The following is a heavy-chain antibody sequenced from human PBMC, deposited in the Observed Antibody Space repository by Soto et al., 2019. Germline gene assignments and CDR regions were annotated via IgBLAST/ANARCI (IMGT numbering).Heavy chain of an antibody. CDR2: IIPIFGTA. V-gene: IGHV1-69*12. CDR1: GGTFSSYA. J-gene: IGHJ3*02. D-gene: IGHD5-18*01. Sequence: QVQLVQSGAEVKKPGSSVKVSCKASGGTFSSYAISWVRQAPGQGLEWMGGIIPIFGTANYAQKFQGRVTITADESTSTAYMELSSLRSEDTAVYYCARGGTLDTAMDHDAFDIWGQGTMVTVSS. CDR3: ARGGTLDTAMDHDAFDI.